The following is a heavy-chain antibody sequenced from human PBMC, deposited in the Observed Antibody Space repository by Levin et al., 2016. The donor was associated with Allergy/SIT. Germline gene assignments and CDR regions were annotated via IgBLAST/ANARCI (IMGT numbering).Heavy chain of an antibody. CDR3: VAYYYGSF. Sequence: GESLKISCAASGFTFSSYAMNWVRQAPGKGLEWVSTIHYYGENYADSVKGRFIISRDNSKNTLYLQMNNLRGEDTAVYYCVAYYYGSFWGQGTLVTVSS. CDR2: IHYYGE. J-gene: IGHJ4*02. V-gene: IGHV3-23*01. CDR1: GFTFSSYA. D-gene: IGHD3-10*01.